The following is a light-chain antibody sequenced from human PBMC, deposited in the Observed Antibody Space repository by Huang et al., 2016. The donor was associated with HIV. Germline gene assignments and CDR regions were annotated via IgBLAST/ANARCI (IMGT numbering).Light chain of an antibody. CDR3: QQRSAWPLT. J-gene: IGKJ4*01. Sequence: EIVLTQSPATLSLSPGERATLSCRASQSVHNYLAWYQQKPGQAPRLLIYDASTRATGIPARFRGSGSGTDFTLTISNLQSEDFAVYYCQQRSAWPLTFGGGTKVEI. V-gene: IGKV3-11*01. CDR1: QSVHNY. CDR2: DAS.